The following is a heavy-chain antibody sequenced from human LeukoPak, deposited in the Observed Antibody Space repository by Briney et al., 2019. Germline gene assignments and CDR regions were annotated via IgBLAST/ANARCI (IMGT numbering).Heavy chain of an antibody. J-gene: IGHJ4*02. CDR3: ARGSSSSGYYFDY. D-gene: IGHD6-6*01. V-gene: IGHV3-30*02. CDR1: GFTFSSYG. Sequence: GGSLRLSCAASGFTFSSYGMHWVRQAPGKGLEWVAFIRYDGSNKYYADSVKGRFTISRDNSKNSLYLQMNSLRAEDTAVYYCARGSSSSGYYFDYWGQGTLVTVSS. CDR2: IRYDGSNK.